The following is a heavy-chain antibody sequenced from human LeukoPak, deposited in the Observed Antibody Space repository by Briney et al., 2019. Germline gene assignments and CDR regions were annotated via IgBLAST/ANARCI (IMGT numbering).Heavy chain of an antibody. D-gene: IGHD2-2*01. CDR1: GFTFNNNA. CDR3: ARCTASCYANAFDV. V-gene: IGHV3-23*01. J-gene: IGHJ3*01. Sequence: AGGSLRLSCAPSGFTFNNNAMSWVRQAPGKGLEWVSAINGGGDATEYADSVKGRFTISRDNSKNTLYLQMNSLRPDDTAVYYCARCTASCYANAFDVWGQGTVLTVSS. CDR2: INGGGDAT.